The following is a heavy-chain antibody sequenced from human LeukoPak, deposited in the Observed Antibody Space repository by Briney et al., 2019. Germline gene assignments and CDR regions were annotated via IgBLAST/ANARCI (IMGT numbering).Heavy chain of an antibody. V-gene: IGHV4-59*01. CDR2: IYYSGST. D-gene: IGHD4-17*01. Sequence: SETLSLTCTVSGGSISSYYWSWIRQPPGKGLEWIGYIYYSGSTNYNPSLKSRVTISVDTSKNQFPLKLSSVTAADTAVYYCARGEDDYGDYVHDYWGQGTLVTVSS. CDR3: ARGEDDYGDYVHDY. J-gene: IGHJ4*02. CDR1: GGSISSYY.